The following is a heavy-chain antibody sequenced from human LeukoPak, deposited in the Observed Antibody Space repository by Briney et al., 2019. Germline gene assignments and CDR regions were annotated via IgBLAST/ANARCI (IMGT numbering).Heavy chain of an antibody. V-gene: IGHV4-31*03. Sequence: PSQTLPLTCTVSGGSISSGDYYWSWIRQHPGTGLEWIGYIYNSGRTYYNPSLKSRVTISVDTSKNQFSLKLSSVTAADTAVFYCARVKSYCSSTSCYAPNWFDPWGQGTLVTVSS. CDR2: IYNSGRT. CDR3: ARVKSYCSSTSCYAPNWFDP. J-gene: IGHJ5*02. D-gene: IGHD2-2*01. CDR1: GGSISSGDYY.